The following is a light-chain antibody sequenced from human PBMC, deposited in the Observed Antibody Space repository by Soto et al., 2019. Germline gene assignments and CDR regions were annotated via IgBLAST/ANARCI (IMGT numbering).Light chain of an antibody. CDR2: AAS. V-gene: IGKV1-17*01. Sequence: DIQMTQSPSSLSASVGDRIPIACRASHDIGNDLGWFQQKPGKAPKRLIYAASTLESGVPSRFSGSGSGTEFTLAISSLQPEDFASYFCLQHNTYPWTFGQGTRVEI. CDR3: LQHNTYPWT. CDR1: HDIGND. J-gene: IGKJ1*01.